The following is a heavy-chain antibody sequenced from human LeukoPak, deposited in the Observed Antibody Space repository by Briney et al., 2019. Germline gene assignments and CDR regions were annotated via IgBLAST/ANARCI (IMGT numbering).Heavy chain of an antibody. V-gene: IGHV1-2*02. CDR3: ARRVGLCSGGSCYYYYYYMDV. J-gene: IGHJ6*03. CDR1: GYTFTSYG. Sequence: GASVKVSCKASGYTFTSYGISWVRQAPGQGLEWMGWINLNSGGTNYAQKFQGRVTMTRDTSISTAYMELSRLRSDDTAVYYCARRVGLCSGGSCYYYYYYMDVWGKGTTVTVSS. D-gene: IGHD2-15*01. CDR2: INLNSGGT.